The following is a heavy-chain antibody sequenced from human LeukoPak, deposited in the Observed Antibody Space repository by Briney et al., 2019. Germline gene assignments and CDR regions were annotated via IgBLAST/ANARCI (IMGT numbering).Heavy chain of an antibody. CDR3: ARQGSGNYLSPVNY. Sequence: SETLSLTCTVSGGSISSSSYYWGWIRQPPGKGLEWIGTIYYSGSTFYNPSLKSRVTISVDTSKNQFSLKLSSVTAADTAVYYCARQGSGNYLSPVNYWGQGTLVTVSS. CDR2: IYYSGST. V-gene: IGHV4-39*01. J-gene: IGHJ4*02. CDR1: GGSISSSSYY. D-gene: IGHD1-26*01.